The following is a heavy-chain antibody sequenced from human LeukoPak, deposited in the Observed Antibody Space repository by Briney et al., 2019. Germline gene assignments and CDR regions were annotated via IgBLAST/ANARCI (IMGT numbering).Heavy chain of an antibody. Sequence: PGRSLRLSCAASGFTFSSYAMHWVRQAPGKGLEWVSAISGSGGSTYCADSVKGRFTISRDNSKNTLYLQMNSLRAEDTAVYYCAKDRDSSGYYDDAFDIWGQGTMVTVSS. CDR3: AKDRDSSGYYDDAFDI. V-gene: IGHV3-23*01. J-gene: IGHJ3*02. CDR2: ISGSGGST. CDR1: GFTFSSYA. D-gene: IGHD3-22*01.